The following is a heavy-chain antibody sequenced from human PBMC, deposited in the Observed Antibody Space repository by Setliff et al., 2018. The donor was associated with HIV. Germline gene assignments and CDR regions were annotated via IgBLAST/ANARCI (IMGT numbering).Heavy chain of an antibody. D-gene: IGHD1-1*01. Sequence: SVKVSCKASGGSFSDYSISWVRQAPGQAFEWMGGIIPMVSLPNFAQRFLGRLTITANRSTTTAYMELSRLTSEDTAVYYCARGQLKPTGYFFDYWGLGTLVTVSS. CDR2: IIPMVSLP. J-gene: IGHJ4*02. CDR1: GGSFSDYS. CDR3: ARGQLKPTGYFFDY. V-gene: IGHV1-69*10.